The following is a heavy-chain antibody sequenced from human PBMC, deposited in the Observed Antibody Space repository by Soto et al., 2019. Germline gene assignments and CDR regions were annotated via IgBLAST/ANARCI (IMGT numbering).Heavy chain of an antibody. CDR2: ITYAGSNK. V-gene: IGHV3-30*18. CDR3: AKVLDRTSSSDY. CDR1: GLTFSSYR. D-gene: IGHD2-2*01. J-gene: IGHJ4*01. Sequence: QVQLVESGGGVVQPGRSLRLSCAASGLTFSSYRMHWVRQAPGKGLEWVAVITYAGSNKYYADSVKDRFDISKDNDKNSMYLQMNSLIDEDTAVYYCAKVLDRTSSSDYWGHGTLVTVSS.